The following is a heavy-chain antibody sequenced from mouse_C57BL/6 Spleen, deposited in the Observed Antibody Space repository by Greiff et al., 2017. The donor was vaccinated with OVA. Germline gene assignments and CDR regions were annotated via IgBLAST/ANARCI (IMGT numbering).Heavy chain of an antibody. V-gene: IGHV1-55*01. CDR3: ARDGTERVFDY. D-gene: IGHD4-1*01. CDR2: IYPGSGST. J-gene: IGHJ2*01. Sequence: QVQLKQSGAELVKPGASVKMSCKASGYTFTSYWITWVKQRPGQGLEWIGDIYPGSGSTNYNEKFKSKATLTVDTSSSTAYMQLSSLTSEDSAVYYCARDGTERVFDYWGQGTTLTVSS. CDR1: GYTFTSYW.